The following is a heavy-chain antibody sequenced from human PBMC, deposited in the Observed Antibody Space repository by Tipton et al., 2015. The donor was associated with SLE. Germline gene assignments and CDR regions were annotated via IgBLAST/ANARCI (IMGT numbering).Heavy chain of an antibody. V-gene: IGHV4-61*08. CDR1: GGSISSGDYY. CDR2: IYYSGST. D-gene: IGHD3-3*01. Sequence: TLSLTCTVSGGSISSGDYYWSWIRQPPGKGLEWIGYIYYSGSTNYNPSLKSRVTISVDTSKNQFSLKLSSVTAADTAVYYCARVGPPGVDWFDPWGQGTLGTVSS. J-gene: IGHJ5*02. CDR3: ARVGPPGVDWFDP.